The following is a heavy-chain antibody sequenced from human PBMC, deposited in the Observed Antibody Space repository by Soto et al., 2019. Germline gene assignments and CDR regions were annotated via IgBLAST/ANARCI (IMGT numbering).Heavy chain of an antibody. CDR3: TRSRDFDPKIAYPGMHT. D-gene: IGHD2-21*01. CDR2: FSNSGST. Sequence: SETLSLTCSVSGGSIISYYWSWVRQAPGKGLEWIGYFSNSGSTNYNPSLKNRVSISADTSKNQFSLELTSVTAADTAMYFCTRSRDFDPKIAYPGMHTCAKEPTLT. V-gene: IGHV4-59*01. J-gene: IGHJ6*04. CDR1: GGSIISYY.